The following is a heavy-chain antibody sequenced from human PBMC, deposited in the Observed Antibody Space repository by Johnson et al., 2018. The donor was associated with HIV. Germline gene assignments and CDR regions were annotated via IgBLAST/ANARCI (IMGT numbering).Heavy chain of an antibody. D-gene: IGHD6-13*01. J-gene: IGHJ3*02. Sequence: QVQLVESGGGVVQPGRSLRLSCAASGFTFSSYAMHWVRQAPGKGLEWVAVIWYDGSNKYYADSVKGRFTISRDNSKNTLYLQMNSLRAKDTAVYDCARERIGYSSSGDAFDIWGQGTMVTVSS. CDR2: IWYDGSNK. V-gene: IGHV3-30*04. CDR1: GFTFSSYA. CDR3: ARERIGYSSSGDAFDI.